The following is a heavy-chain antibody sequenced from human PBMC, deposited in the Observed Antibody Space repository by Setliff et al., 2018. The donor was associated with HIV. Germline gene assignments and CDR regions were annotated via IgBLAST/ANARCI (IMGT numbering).Heavy chain of an antibody. V-gene: IGHV1-24*01. CDR1: GYSLTELS. D-gene: IGHD3-16*01. CDR3: ATVRGGGWFDP. J-gene: IGHJ5*02. Sequence: ASVKVSCKVSGYSLTELSMNWVRQAPGKGLEWMGGFDPQRGETIYAQNFQGRVTMSEDTSANIVYMELSSLRSEDTAVYYCATVRGGGWFDPWGPGTLVTVSS. CDR2: FDPQRGET.